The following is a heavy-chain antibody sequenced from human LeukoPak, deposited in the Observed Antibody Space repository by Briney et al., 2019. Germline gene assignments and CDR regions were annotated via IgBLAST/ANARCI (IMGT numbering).Heavy chain of an antibody. J-gene: IGHJ4*02. V-gene: IGHV3-23*01. CDR2: ISGTDYST. CDR1: GFTFSSYA. D-gene: IGHD1-26*01. CDR3: AKVAASRSRTGYFDY. Sequence: GGSLRLSCAASGFTFSSYAMSWVRQAPGKGLEWVSTISGTDYSTYYADSVKGRFTISRDNSKNTLYLQMNSLRAEDTAVYYCAKVAASRSRTGYFDYWGQGTLVTVSS.